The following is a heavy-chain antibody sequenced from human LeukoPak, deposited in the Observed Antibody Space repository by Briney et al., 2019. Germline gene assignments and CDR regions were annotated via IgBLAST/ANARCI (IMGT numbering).Heavy chain of an antibody. CDR2: ISYDGSNK. J-gene: IGHJ4*02. D-gene: IGHD6-19*01. CDR3: AKVLGSGYLPDFFDY. CDR1: GFTFSSYG. V-gene: IGHV3-30*18. Sequence: GGSLRLSCAASGFTFSSYGMHWVRQAPGKGLEWVAVISYDGSNKYYADSVKGRFTISRDNSKNTLYLQMNSLRAEDTAVYYCAKVLGSGYLPDFFDYWGQGTLVTVSS.